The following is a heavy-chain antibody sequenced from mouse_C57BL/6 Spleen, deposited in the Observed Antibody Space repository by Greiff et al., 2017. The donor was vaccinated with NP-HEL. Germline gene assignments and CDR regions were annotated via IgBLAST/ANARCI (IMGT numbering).Heavy chain of an antibody. Sequence: QVQLQQPGAELVMPGASVKLSCKASGYTFTSYWMHWVKQRPGQGLEWIGEIDPSDSYTNYNQKFKGKSTLTVDKSSSTAYMQLSSLTSEDSAVYYCARKKLVYFDYWGQGTTLTVSS. J-gene: IGHJ2*01. CDR1: GYTFTSYW. CDR2: IDPSDSYT. D-gene: IGHD4-1*01. V-gene: IGHV1-69*01. CDR3: ARKKLVYFDY.